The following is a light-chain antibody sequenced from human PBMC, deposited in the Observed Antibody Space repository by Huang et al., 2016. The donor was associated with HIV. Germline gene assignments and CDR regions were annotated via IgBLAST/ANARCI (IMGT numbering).Light chain of an antibody. CDR3: QQYNDWPLFT. Sequence: EIVMTQSPATLSVFPGERATLPCRASQSVSSNLAWYQQKPGQAPRLLIYGAATRATGIPARFSGSGSGTEFTLTISSLQSEDFAVYYCQQYNDWPLFTFGPGTKVDIK. J-gene: IGKJ3*01. V-gene: IGKV3-15*01. CDR2: GAA. CDR1: QSVSSN.